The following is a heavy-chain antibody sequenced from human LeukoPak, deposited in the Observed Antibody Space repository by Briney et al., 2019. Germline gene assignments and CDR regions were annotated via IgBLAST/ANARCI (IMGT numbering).Heavy chain of an antibody. V-gene: IGHV3-11*03. CDR1: GFTFSDYY. J-gene: IGHJ4*02. CDR2: ISSSSSYT. D-gene: IGHD3-9*01. CDR3: ARSEIYYDIVTGIDY. Sequence: GGSLRLSCAASGFTFSDYYMSWIRQAPGKGLEWVSYISSSSSYTNYADSVKGRFTISRDNAKNSLYLQMNSLRAEDTAVYYCARSEIYYDIVTGIDYWGQGTLVTVSS.